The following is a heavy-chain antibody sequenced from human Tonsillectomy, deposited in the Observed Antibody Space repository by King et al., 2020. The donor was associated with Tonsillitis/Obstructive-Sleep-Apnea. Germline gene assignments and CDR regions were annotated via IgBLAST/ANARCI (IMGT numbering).Heavy chain of an antibody. CDR1: GGSFSGYY. D-gene: IGHD3-3*01. V-gene: IGHV4-34*01. CDR2: INHSGST. CDR3: AGYDFWSGYRFQH. J-gene: IGHJ1*01. Sequence: VQLPQWGAGLLRPSETLSLTCAVYGGSFSGYYWSWIRQPPGKGLEWIGEINHSGSTHYNPSLKSRVTISVDTSKNQFSLKLSSVTAADTAVYYCAGYDFWSGYRFQHWGQGTLVTVSS.